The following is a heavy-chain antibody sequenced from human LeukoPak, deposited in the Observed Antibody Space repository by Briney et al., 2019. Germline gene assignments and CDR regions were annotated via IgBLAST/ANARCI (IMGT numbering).Heavy chain of an antibody. CDR3: AKDMVFHPAYYFDY. CDR1: GFTFSSYA. J-gene: IGHJ4*02. CDR2: ISGSGGST. V-gene: IGHV3-23*01. D-gene: IGHD2-8*01. Sequence: GGSLRLSCAASGFTFSSYAMSWVRQAPGKGLEGVSGISGSGGSTYYADSVKGRFTISRDSSKNTLYLQMNSLRAEDTAVYYCAKDMVFHPAYYFDYWGQGTLVTVSS.